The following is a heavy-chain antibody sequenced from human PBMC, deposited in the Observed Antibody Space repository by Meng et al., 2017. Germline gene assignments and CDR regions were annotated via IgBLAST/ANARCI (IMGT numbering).Heavy chain of an antibody. CDR3: ASDVYGDYAPLHYY. D-gene: IGHD4-17*01. V-gene: IGHV1-69*13. CDR1: GGTFSSYA. CDR2: IIPIFGTA. Sequence: SVKVSCKASGGTFSSYAISWVRQAPGHGLEWMGGIIPIFGTANYAQKFQGRVTITADESTSTAYMELSSLRSEDTAVYYCASDVYGDYAPLHYYWGQGTLVTVSS. J-gene: IGHJ4*02.